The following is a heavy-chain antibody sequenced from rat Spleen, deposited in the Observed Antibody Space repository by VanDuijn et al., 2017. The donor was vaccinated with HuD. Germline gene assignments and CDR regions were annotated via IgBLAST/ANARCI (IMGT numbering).Heavy chain of an antibody. CDR3: ASHTTEGAPFDY. CDR2: MSSGKST. V-gene: IGHV2-6*01. CDR1: GFSLISYT. J-gene: IGHJ2*01. D-gene: IGHD1-11*01. Sequence: QVQLKESGPGLVQPSQTLSLTCTVSGFSLISYTVSWVRQSPGKGLEWIAAMSSGKSTYYNSALKSRLSISGDTSKSQVLLKVNSLQTEDTAMYFCASHTTEGAPFDYWGQGVMVTVSS.